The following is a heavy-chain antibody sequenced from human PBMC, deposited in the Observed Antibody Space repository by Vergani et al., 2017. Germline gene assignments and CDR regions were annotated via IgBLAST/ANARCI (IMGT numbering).Heavy chain of an antibody. CDR3: AGGDYGIVTYYRY. V-gene: IGHV1-46*03. CDR1: GYTFSNYY. J-gene: IGHJ4*02. Sequence: QVQVVQSGAEVKKSGASVKVSCKTSGYTFSNYYMHWVRQAPGQGIEWMGIINPSGGHTNYAQKFQGRVTMTRDTSTSTVYMELSSLRSEDTAIYYCAGGDYGIVTYYRYWGQGTLVTVSA. D-gene: IGHD3-9*01. CDR2: INPSGGHT.